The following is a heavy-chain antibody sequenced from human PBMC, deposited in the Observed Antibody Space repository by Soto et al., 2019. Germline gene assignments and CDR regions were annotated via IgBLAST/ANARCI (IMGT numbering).Heavy chain of an antibody. Sequence: PSETLSLTCTVSGGSISSSSYYWGWIRQPPGKGLEWIGSIYYSGSTYYNPSLKSRVTISVDTSKNQFSLKLSSVTAADTAVYNCAKSYSGYRGYYMDVWGKGTTVTVSS. CDR1: GGSISSSSYY. CDR3: AKSYSGYRGYYMDV. J-gene: IGHJ6*03. D-gene: IGHD5-12*01. V-gene: IGHV4-39*01. CDR2: IYYSGST.